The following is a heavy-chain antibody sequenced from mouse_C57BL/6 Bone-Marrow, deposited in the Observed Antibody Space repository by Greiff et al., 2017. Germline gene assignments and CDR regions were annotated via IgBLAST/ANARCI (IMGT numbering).Heavy chain of an antibody. CDR3: ARGAIYFDY. J-gene: IGHJ2*01. CDR2: IYPGDGDT. Sequence: QVQLQQSGPELVKPGASVKISCKASGYAFSSSWMNWVKQRPGKGLEWIGRIYPGDGDTNYNGKFKGKATLTAYKYSITAYMQLISLTSEDSAVYFCARGAIYFDYSGQGTTLTVSS. CDR1: GYAFSSSW. V-gene: IGHV1-82*01.